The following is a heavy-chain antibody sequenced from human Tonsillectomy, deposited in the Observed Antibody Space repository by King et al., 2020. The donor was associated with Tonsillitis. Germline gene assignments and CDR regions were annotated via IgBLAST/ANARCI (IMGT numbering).Heavy chain of an antibody. V-gene: IGHV3-21*01. Sequence: VQLVESGGGLVKPGGSLRLSCAASGFTFSSYSMNWVRQAPGKGLEWVSSISSSSSYIYYADSMKGRFTISRDNAKNSLYLQMNSLRAEDTAVYYCASHLSHDAFDIWGQGTMVTVSS. CDR3: ASHLSHDAFDI. J-gene: IGHJ3*02. CDR2: ISSSSSYI. CDR1: GFTFSSYS.